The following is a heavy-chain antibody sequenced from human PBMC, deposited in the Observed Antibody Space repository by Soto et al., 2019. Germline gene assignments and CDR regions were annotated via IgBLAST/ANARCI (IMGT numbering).Heavy chain of an antibody. CDR3: ATVPSSLGEVIQYYFDY. Sequence: SVKVSCKASGCTFSSYAISWVRQAPGQGLEWMGGIMPIFGTANYAQKFQGRVTITADESTSTADMELSSLRSEDTAVYYCATVPSSLGEVIQYYFDYWGQGTVVTVSS. D-gene: IGHD3-3*01. V-gene: IGHV1-69*13. CDR1: GCTFSSYA. J-gene: IGHJ4*02. CDR2: IMPIFGTA.